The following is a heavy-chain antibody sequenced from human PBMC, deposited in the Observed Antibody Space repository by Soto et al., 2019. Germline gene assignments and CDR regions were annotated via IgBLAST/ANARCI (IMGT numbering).Heavy chain of an antibody. D-gene: IGHD3-3*01. CDR2: IYYSGST. Sequence: SETLSLTCTVSGVSVISGSYFWNWIRQPPGKGLEWIGYIYYSGSTNYTPSLKSRVTISLDTSKNQFSLNLSSVTAADTAVYYRARYYDANSTGVDYWGQGTLVTVSS. V-gene: IGHV4-61*01. CDR1: GVSVISGSYF. CDR3: ARYYDANSTGVDY. J-gene: IGHJ4*02.